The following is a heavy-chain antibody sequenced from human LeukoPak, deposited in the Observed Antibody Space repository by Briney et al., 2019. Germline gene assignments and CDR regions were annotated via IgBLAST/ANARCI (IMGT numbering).Heavy chain of an antibody. Sequence: SETLSLTCTVSGGSISSYYWSWIRQPPGKGLEWIGYIYYSGSTNYNPSLKSRVTISVDTSKDQFSLKLSSVTAADTAVYYCARHPGLFSSGFDYWGQGTLVTVSS. CDR1: GGSISSYY. D-gene: IGHD6-19*01. CDR3: ARHPGLFSSGFDY. CDR2: IYYSGST. J-gene: IGHJ4*02. V-gene: IGHV4-59*08.